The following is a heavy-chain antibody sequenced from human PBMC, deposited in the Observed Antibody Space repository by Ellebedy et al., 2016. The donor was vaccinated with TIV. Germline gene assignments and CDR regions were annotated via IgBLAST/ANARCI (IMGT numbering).Heavy chain of an antibody. Sequence: SETLSLXCTVSGGSISSGGYYWSWIRQHPGKGLEWIGYIYYSGSTYYNPSLKSRVTISVDTSKNQFSLKLSSVTAADTALYYCALSHRPPTPFEPWGQGTLVTVSS. CDR2: IYYSGST. D-gene: IGHD1-14*01. CDR3: ALSHRPPTPFEP. J-gene: IGHJ5*02. V-gene: IGHV4-31*03. CDR1: GGSISSGGYY.